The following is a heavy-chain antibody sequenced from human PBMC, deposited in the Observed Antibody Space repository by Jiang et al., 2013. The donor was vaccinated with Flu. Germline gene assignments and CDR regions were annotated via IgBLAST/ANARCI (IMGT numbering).Heavy chain of an antibody. CDR2: IRFDGSDK. D-gene: IGHD5-12*01. CDR1: GFTFNYYA. J-gene: IGHJ4*02. Sequence: RLSCAASGFTFNYYAMYWVRQASGKGLEWLTSIRFDGSDKYYADSVKGRFTISRDNAKNTLYLQMNSLRGEDTAVYYCATLRGSSYDTYLLDSWGQGTLVTVSS. V-gene: IGHV3-30*02. CDR3: ATLRGSSYDTYLLDS.